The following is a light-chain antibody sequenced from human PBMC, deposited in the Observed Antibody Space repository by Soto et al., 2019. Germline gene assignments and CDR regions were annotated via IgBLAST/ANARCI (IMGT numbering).Light chain of an antibody. V-gene: IGKV1-5*03. CDR2: KAS. J-gene: IGKJ2*01. Sequence: DIKMTQSPSTLSASVGDRVTITCRASHNIYTWLAWYQQKPGKAPTLLIYKASSLEVGVPSRFSGSGSGTEFTLTMTSLQPDDLASYYCQQSHVYPYTFGQGPRLEMK. CDR1: HNIYTW. CDR3: QQSHVYPYT.